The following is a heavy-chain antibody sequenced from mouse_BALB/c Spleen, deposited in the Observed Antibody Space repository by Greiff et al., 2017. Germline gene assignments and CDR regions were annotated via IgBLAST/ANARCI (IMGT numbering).Heavy chain of an antibody. CDR1: GYAFTNYL. Sequence: VQLQQSGAELVRPGTSVKVSCKASGYAFTNYLIEWVKQRPGQGLEWIGVINPGSGSTNYNEKFKGKATLTADKSSSTAYMQLSSLTSDDSAVYFCARERGNYFDYWGQGTTLTVSS. V-gene: IGHV1-54*01. D-gene: IGHD2-14*01. CDR3: ARERGNYFDY. J-gene: IGHJ2*01. CDR2: INPGSGST.